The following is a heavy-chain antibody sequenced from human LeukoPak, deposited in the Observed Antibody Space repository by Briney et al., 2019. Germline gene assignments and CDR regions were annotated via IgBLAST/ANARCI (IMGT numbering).Heavy chain of an antibody. Sequence: GGSLRLSCAASGITFSSYAITWVRQAPGKGLEWVSAISGSGGTTYYPDSVKGRFIISRDNSKNTVYLQINSLRAEDTAVYYCARGVEPLAANTLAYWGQGTLVTVSS. V-gene: IGHV3-23*01. CDR2: ISGSGGTT. CDR1: GITFSSYA. CDR3: ARGVEPLAANTLAY. D-gene: IGHD1-14*01. J-gene: IGHJ4*02.